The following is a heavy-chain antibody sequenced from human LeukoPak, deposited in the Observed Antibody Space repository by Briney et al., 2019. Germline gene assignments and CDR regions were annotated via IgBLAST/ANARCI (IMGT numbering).Heavy chain of an antibody. CDR2: ISGSGGST. CDR3: ARDGYYYDSSGYSNWFDP. J-gene: IGHJ5*02. D-gene: IGHD3-22*01. CDR1: GFTFSSYA. Sequence: GGSLRLSCAASGFTFSSYAMSWVRQAPGKGLEWVSAISGSGGSTYYADSVKGRFTISRDNSKNTLYLQMNSLRAEDTAVYYCARDGYYYDSSGYSNWFDPWGQGTLVTVSS. V-gene: IGHV3-23*01.